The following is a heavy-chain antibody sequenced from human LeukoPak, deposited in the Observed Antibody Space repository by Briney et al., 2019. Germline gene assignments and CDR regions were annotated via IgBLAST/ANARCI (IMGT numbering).Heavy chain of an antibody. J-gene: IGHJ3*02. CDR3: ASHIGYSSGWAPWHAFDI. CDR2: IYYSGST. Sequence: PSETLSLTCTVSGGSISSYYWSWIRQPPGKGLEWVGYIYYSGSTNYNPSLKRRVTISVDTSKHQFSLKLSSLTAADTAVYYCASHIGYSSGWAPWHAFDIWGQGTMVTVSS. V-gene: IGHV4-59*08. CDR1: GGSISSYY. D-gene: IGHD6-19*01.